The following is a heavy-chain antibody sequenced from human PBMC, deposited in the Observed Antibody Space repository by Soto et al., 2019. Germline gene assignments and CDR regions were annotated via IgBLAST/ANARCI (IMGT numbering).Heavy chain of an antibody. CDR3: ARDLTTVVAGYYYGMDV. CDR2: IDPSDSYT. V-gene: IGHV5-10-1*01. D-gene: IGHD4-17*01. J-gene: IGHJ6*02. CDR1: GYSFTSYW. Sequence: GESLKISCKGSGYSFTSYWISWVRQMPGKGLEWMGRIDPSDSYTNYSPSFQGHVTISVDKSISTAYLQWSSLKASDTAMYYCARDLTTVVAGYYYGMDVWGQGTTVTVSS.